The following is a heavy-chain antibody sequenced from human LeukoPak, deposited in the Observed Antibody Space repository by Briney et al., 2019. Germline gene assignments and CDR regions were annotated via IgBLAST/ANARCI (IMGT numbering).Heavy chain of an antibody. J-gene: IGHJ5*02. CDR2: IYYSGST. Sequence: SETLSLTCTVSGGSISSYYWSWIRQPPGKGLEWIGYIYYSGSTNYNPSLKSRVTMSVDTSKNQFSLKLSSVTAADTAVYSCAKDPGGFDPWGQGTLVTVSS. D-gene: IGHD3-10*01. V-gene: IGHV4-59*01. CDR1: GGSISSYY. CDR3: AKDPGGFDP.